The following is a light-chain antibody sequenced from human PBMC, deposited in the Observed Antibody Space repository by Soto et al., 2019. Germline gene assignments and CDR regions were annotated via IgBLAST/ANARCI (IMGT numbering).Light chain of an antibody. J-gene: IGKJ1*01. V-gene: IGKV1-39*01. Sequence: PSTLSASVGDRVTITCRASQPISGWLAWYQQKPGTAPTLLIYAASTLHTGVPSRFSGRGSGTDFTLTINNLQREDFADYFCQQTYSNLWTFGQGTKVDIK. CDR3: QQTYSNLWT. CDR1: QPISGW. CDR2: AAS.